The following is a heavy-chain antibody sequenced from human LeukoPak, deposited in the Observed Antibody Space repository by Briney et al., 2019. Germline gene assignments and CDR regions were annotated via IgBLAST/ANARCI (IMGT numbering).Heavy chain of an antibody. V-gene: IGHV3-23*01. Sequence: PGGSLRLSCTASGFTFSSYAMSWVRQAPGKGLEWVSAISGSGGSTYYADSVKGRFTISRDNSKNTLYLQMNSLRAEDTAVYYCARSFGIAVAGPNDAFDIWGQGTMVTVSS. CDR3: ARSFGIAVAGPNDAFDI. J-gene: IGHJ3*02. D-gene: IGHD6-19*01. CDR2: ISGSGGST. CDR1: GFTFSSYA.